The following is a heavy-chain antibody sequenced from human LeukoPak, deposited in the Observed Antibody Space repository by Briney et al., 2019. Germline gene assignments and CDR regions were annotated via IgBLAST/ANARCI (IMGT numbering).Heavy chain of an antibody. D-gene: IGHD3-9*01. Sequence: GGSLRLSCAASGFIFSNYAMGWVRQAPGKGLEWVSGISGSGDNTFYGDSVKGRFTISRDNSKNTLYLQMNSLRAEDTAVYYCARGLRYFDWTFDYWGQGTLVTVSS. CDR2: ISGSGDNT. J-gene: IGHJ4*02. V-gene: IGHV3-23*01. CDR1: GFIFSNYA. CDR3: ARGLRYFDWTFDY.